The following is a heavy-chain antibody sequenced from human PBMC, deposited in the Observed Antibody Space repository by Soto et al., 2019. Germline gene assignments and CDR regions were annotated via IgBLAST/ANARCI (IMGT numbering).Heavy chain of an antibody. V-gene: IGHV3-74*01. J-gene: IGHJ4*02. CDR3: VSDSHGDY. CDR2: IDHDGPT. Sequence: EVQLVESGGGLVQPGGSLRLSCAGSGFTFSNYWMHWVRQAPGKGLEWVSRIDHDGPTDYADSVRGRFTISRDNAENTLYLQMNSLRPEDTVVYYCVSDSHGDYWGQGTLLTVSS. CDR1: GFTFSNYW.